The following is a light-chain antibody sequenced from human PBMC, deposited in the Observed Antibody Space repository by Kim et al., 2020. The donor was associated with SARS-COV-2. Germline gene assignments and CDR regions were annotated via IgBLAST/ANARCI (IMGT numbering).Light chain of an antibody. V-gene: IGKV3D-15*01. CDR3: QQYNEWPS. J-gene: IGKJ4*01. Sequence: EIVMTQFPATLSVSPGERATLSCRASQSVSSNLAWYQQKPGQAPRLFIYGASIRATDIPARFSGSGSGTEFTLTINSLQAEDFAVYSCQQYNEWPSFGGGTKVDIK. CDR1: QSVSSN. CDR2: GAS.